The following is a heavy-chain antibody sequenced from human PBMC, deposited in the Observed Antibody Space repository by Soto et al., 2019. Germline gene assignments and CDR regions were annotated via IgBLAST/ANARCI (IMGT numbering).Heavy chain of an antibody. J-gene: IGHJ4*02. CDR2: IYTSGST. CDR1: GGSISSYY. Sequence: KPSETLSLTCTVSGGSISSYYWSWIRQPAGKGLEWIGRIYTSGSTNYNPSLKSRVTMSVDTSKTQFSLKLSSVTAADTAVYYCAREEVEAKFGCCRQRTLVTVAS. CDR3: AREEVEAKFGC. D-gene: IGHD2-15*01. V-gene: IGHV4-4*07.